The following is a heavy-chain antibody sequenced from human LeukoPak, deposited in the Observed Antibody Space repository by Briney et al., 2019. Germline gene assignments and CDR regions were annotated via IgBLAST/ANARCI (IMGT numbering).Heavy chain of an antibody. Sequence: PSETLSLTCAVYGGSFSGYYWSWIRQPPGKGLEWIGEINHSGSTNYNPSLKSRVTISVDTSKNQFSLKLSSVTAADTAVYYCARYHGGRKWYFDYWGQGTLVTVSS. D-gene: IGHD4-23*01. J-gene: IGHJ4*02. V-gene: IGHV4-34*01. CDR2: INHSGST. CDR1: GGSFSGYY. CDR3: ARYHGGRKWYFDY.